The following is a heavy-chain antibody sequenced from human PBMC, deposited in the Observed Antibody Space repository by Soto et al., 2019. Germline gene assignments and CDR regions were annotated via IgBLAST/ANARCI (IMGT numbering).Heavy chain of an antibody. CDR3: AKGRSYYYYYGVDV. CDR2: ISGSGGST. J-gene: IGHJ6*02. Sequence: PGGSLRLSCAASGFTFSSYAMSWVRQAPGKGLEWVSAISGSGGSTYYADSVKGRFTISRDNSKNTLYLQMNSLRAEDTAVYYCAKGRSYYYYYGVDVWGQGTXVTVSS. V-gene: IGHV3-23*01. CDR1: GFTFSSYA.